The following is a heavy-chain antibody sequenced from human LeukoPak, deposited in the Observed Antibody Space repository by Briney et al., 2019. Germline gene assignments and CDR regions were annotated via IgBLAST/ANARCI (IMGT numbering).Heavy chain of an antibody. J-gene: IGHJ4*02. CDR1: GFTFSSYA. CDR3: ARDRGITMIVVAYYFDY. V-gene: IGHV3-30-3*01. Sequence: GGSLRLSCAASGFTFSSYAMHWVRQAPGKGLEWVAVISYDGSNKYYADSVKGRFTISRDNSKNTLYLQTNSLRAEDTAVYYCARDRGITMIVVAYYFDYWGQRTLVTVSS. D-gene: IGHD3-22*01. CDR2: ISYDGSNK.